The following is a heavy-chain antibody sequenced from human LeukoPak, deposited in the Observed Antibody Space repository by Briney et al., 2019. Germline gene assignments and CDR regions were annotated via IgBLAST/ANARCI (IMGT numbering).Heavy chain of an antibody. CDR1: GYTFTSYG. J-gene: IGHJ4*02. D-gene: IGHD1-26*01. CDR3: ARKSRGSYLYWGEYYFDY. V-gene: IGHV1-18*01. Sequence: ASVKVSCKASGYTFTSYGISWVRQAPGQGLEWVGWISAYNGNTNYAQKLQGRVTMTTDTSTSTAYMELRSLRSDDTAVYYCARKSRGSYLYWGEYYFDYWGQGTLVTVSS. CDR2: ISAYNGNT.